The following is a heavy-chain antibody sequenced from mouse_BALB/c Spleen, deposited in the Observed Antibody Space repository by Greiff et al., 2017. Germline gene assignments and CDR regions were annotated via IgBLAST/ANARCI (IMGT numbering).Heavy chain of an antibody. J-gene: IGHJ3*01. CDR3: ARDDYDGGASWFAY. D-gene: IGHD2-4*01. Sequence: LVESGPELVKPGASVKMSCKASGYTFTSYVMHWVKQKPGQGLEWIGYINPYNDGTKYNEKFKGKATLTSDKSSSTAYMELSSLTSEDSAVYYCARDDYDGGASWFAYWGQGTLVTVSA. CDR2: INPYNDGT. V-gene: IGHV1-14*01. CDR1: GYTFTSYV.